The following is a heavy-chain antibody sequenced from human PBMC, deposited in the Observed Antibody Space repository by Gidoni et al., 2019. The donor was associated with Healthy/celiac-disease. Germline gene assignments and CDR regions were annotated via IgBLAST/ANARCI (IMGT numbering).Heavy chain of an antibody. CDR1: GFTFSSYS. CDR3: ARGVRGVIMFDY. J-gene: IGHJ4*02. Sequence: EVQRAESGGGLVKPGGSLRRACAACGFTFSSYSMNWVRQAPGKGLEWVSSIISSSSYIYYADSVKGRFTISRDNAKSSLYLQMNSLRAEDTAVYYCARGVRGVIMFDYWGQGTLVTVSS. CDR2: IISSSSYI. V-gene: IGHV3-21*01. D-gene: IGHD3-10*01.